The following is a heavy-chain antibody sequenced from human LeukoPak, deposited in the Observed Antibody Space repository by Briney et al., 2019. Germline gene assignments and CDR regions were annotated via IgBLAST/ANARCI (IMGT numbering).Heavy chain of an antibody. J-gene: IGHJ4*02. CDR1: GGSMSSSTYY. Sequence: SETLSLTCTVSGGSMSSSTYYWGWIRQRPGKGLEWIGSIYHSGSTYYNPSLKSRVTISVDTSKNQFSLKLSSVTAADTAVYYCARHLGIQLWFLDYWGQGTLVTVSS. CDR2: IYHSGST. D-gene: IGHD5-18*01. CDR3: ARHLGIQLWFLDY. V-gene: IGHV4-39*01.